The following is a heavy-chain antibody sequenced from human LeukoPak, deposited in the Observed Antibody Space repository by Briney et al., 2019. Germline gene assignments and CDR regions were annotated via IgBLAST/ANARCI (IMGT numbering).Heavy chain of an antibody. CDR1: GGSISSSSYY. CDR3: ARDYYDSSGYWNY. J-gene: IGHJ4*02. V-gene: IGHV4-39*07. CDR2: IYYSGST. Sequence: SETLSLTCTVSGGSISSSSYYWGWLRPPPGRGLEGFGSIYYSGSTYYNPSLKSRVTISVDTSKNQFSLKLSSVTAADTAVYYCARDYYDSSGYWNYWGQGTLVTVSA. D-gene: IGHD3-22*01.